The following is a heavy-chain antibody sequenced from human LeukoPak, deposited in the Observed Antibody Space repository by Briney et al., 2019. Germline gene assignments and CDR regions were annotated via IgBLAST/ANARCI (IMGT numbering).Heavy chain of an antibody. CDR1: GGSFSGYY. V-gene: IGHV4-34*01. CDR3: VRDRELTY. CDR2: INHSGST. J-gene: IGHJ4*02. Sequence: SETLSLTCAVYGGSFSGYYWSWIRQPPGKGLEWIGEINHSGSTNYNPSLKSRVTISVDTSKNQFSLKLSSVTAADTAVYYCVRDRELTYWGQGTLVTVSS. D-gene: IGHD5-24*01.